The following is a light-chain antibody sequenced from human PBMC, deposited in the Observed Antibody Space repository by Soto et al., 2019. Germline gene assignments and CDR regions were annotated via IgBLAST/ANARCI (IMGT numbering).Light chain of an antibody. J-gene: IGKJ4*01. Sequence: DIQMTQSPSTLSASVGDRVTITCRASQSINRWLAWYQQKPGKAPNLLIYEASSLDSGVPSRFSGSGSGAKFTLTISSLQHDDFATYYCQQYESYPLTFGGGTRVEIK. V-gene: IGKV1-5*03. CDR3: QQYESYPLT. CDR1: QSINRW. CDR2: EAS.